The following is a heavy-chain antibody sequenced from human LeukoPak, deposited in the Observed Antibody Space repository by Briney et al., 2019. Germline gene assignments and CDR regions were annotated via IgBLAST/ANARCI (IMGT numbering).Heavy chain of an antibody. Sequence: SETLSLTCTVSGGSISSGGYYWSWIRQPAGKGLEWIGRIYTSGSTNYNPSLKSRVTISVDTSKNQFSLKLSSVTAADTAVYYCARVWKSYDSSGAPGAFDIWGQGTMVTVSS. CDR1: GGSISSGGYY. J-gene: IGHJ3*02. CDR3: ARVWKSYDSSGAPGAFDI. CDR2: IYTSGST. V-gene: IGHV4-61*02. D-gene: IGHD3-22*01.